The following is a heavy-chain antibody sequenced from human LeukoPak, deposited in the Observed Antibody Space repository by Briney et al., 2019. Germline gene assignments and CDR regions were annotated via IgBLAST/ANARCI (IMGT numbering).Heavy chain of an antibody. V-gene: IGHV1-18*01. CDR2: VRA. J-gene: IGHJ5*01. CDR1: GYTFVSFG. Sequence: ASVKVSCKASGYTFVSFGITWVRQAPGQGLEWMGWVRANRVTMTTDTSTNTAYLEVRSLRSDDTAVYYCARDRRDWFDSWGQGTLVTVSS. CDR3: ARDRRDWFDS.